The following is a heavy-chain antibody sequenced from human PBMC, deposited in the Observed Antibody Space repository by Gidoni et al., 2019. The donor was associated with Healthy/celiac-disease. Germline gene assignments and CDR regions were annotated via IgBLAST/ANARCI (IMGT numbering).Heavy chain of an antibody. V-gene: IGHV1-69*06. Sequence: QVQLVQSGAEVKKPGSSVKVSCKASGGTFSSYAISWVRQAPGQGLEWMGRIIPIFGTANYAQKFQGRVTITADKSTSTAYMELSSLRSEDTAVYYCARGETYYYDSSGYPDAFDIWGQGTMVTVSS. CDR2: IIPIFGTA. CDR1: GGTFSSYA. D-gene: IGHD3-22*01. CDR3: ARGETYYYDSSGYPDAFDI. J-gene: IGHJ3*02.